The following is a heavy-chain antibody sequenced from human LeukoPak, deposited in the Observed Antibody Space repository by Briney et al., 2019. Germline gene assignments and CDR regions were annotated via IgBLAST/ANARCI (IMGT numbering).Heavy chain of an antibody. Sequence: PSETLSLTCAVYGGSFSGYYWSWIRQPPGKGLERIGYIYYSGSTNYNPSLKSRVTISVDTSKNQFSLKLSSVTAADTAVYYCARVAVGVRGVSRNWFDPWGQGTLVTVSS. V-gene: IGHV4-59*01. J-gene: IGHJ5*02. CDR3: ARVAVGVRGVSRNWFDP. D-gene: IGHD3-10*01. CDR2: IYYSGST. CDR1: GGSFSGYY.